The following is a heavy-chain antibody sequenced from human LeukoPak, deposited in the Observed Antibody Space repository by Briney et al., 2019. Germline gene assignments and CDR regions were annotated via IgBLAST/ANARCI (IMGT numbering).Heavy chain of an antibody. Sequence: PGGPLRLSCAASGFTFSSYSMNWVRQAPGKGLEWVSSISSSSSYIYYADSVKGRFTISRDNAKNSLYLQMNSLRAEDTAVYYCARDAMYDYGSNSPYDYWGQGTLVTVSS. CDR2: ISSSSSYI. J-gene: IGHJ4*02. CDR3: ARDAMYDYGSNSPYDY. V-gene: IGHV3-21*01. CDR1: GFTFSSYS. D-gene: IGHD4-23*01.